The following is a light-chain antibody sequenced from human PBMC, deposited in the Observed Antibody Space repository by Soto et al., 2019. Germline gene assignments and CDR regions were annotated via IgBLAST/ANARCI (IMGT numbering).Light chain of an antibody. J-gene: IGKJ4*01. CDR2: DAS. V-gene: IGKV3-20*01. Sequence: EIVLTQSPGTLSLSPGERATLSCRAIQSVSSSYLAWYQQIPGQAPRLLINDASRRATGIPARFSGSGSGTEFTLTISSLQSEDFALYYCQQYDNWPPLTFGGGTKVDIK. CDR3: QQYDNWPPLT. CDR1: QSVSSSY.